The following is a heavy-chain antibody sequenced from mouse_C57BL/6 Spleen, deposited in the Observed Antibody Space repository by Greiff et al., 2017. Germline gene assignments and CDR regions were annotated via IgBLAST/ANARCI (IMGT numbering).Heavy chain of an antibody. CDR1: GFTFSDYG. Sequence: EVNVVESGGGLVKPGGSLKLSCAASGFTFSDYGIHWVRQAPEKGLEWVAYISSGSSTIYYADTVKGRFTISRDNAKNTLFLQMTSLRSEDTAMYYCARGGYYFDYWGQGTTLTVSS. V-gene: IGHV5-17*01. CDR3: ARGGYYFDY. CDR2: ISSGSSTI. J-gene: IGHJ2*01.